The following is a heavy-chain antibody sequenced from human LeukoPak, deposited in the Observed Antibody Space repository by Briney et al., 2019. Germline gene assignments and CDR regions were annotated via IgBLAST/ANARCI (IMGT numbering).Heavy chain of an antibody. CDR2: IYNTGST. Sequence: SETLSLTGGVSGNFISRGYYWAWIRQPPGKGLEWIGSIYNTGSTYYNPSLKSRVTMSIDTSKNQFSLKLSSVTAADTAVYYCARNTSAWSPLGETQSAPHCFDSSGQGNLVTVSS. V-gene: IGHV4-38-2*01. D-gene: IGHD6-19*01. CDR3: ARNTSAWSPLGETQSAPHCFDS. CDR1: GNFISRGYY. J-gene: IGHJ4*02.